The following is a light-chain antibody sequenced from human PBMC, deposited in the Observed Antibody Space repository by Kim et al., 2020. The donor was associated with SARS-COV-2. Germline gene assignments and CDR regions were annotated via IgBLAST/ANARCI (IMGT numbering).Light chain of an antibody. CDR3: QQYGTSPLT. J-gene: IGKJ4*01. CDR1: QSVSSSY. CDR2: GAS. Sequence: ELVLTQSPTTLSLSPGERAALSCRASQSVSSSYLAWYQQKPGQAPRLLIYGASSRATGIPDRFSGSGSGTDFTLTITRLEPDDFAVYCCQQYGTSPLTFGGGTKLEI. V-gene: IGKV3-20*01.